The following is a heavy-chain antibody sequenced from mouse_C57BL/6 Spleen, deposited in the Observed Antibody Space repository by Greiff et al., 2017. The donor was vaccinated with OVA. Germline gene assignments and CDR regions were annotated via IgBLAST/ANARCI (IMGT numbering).Heavy chain of an antibody. J-gene: IGHJ2*01. CDR3: ARTGFTTVVPF. D-gene: IGHD1-1*01. CDR1: GFNINDYY. Sequence: EVQLQQSGAELVKPGASVKLSCTASGFNINDYYMHWVKQRPEQGLEWIGRIDPEDGETKYAPQFQGKATITADTSSNTAYLQLSSLTSEDAAVYYCARTGFTTVVPFWGQGTTLTVSS. V-gene: IGHV14-2*01. CDR2: IDPEDGET.